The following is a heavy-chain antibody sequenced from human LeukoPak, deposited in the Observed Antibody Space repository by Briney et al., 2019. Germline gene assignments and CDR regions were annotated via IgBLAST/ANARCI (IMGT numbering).Heavy chain of an antibody. CDR2: IYYSGST. D-gene: IGHD1-7*01. CDR3: ARLYNWNYVYYFDY. J-gene: IGHJ4*02. V-gene: IGHV4-61*01. Sequence: SETLSLTCTVSGGSVSSGSYYWSWIRQPPGKGLEWIGYIYYSGSTYYNPSLKSRVTISVDTSKNQFSLKLSSVTAADTAVYYCARLYNWNYVYYFDYWGQGTLVTVSS. CDR1: GGSVSSGSYY.